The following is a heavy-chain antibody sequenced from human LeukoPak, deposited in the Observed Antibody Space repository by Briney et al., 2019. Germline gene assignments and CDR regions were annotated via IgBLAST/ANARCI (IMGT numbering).Heavy chain of an antibody. CDR1: GYSISSGYY. CDR3: AREAYYYDSSGPLIDY. J-gene: IGHJ4*02. V-gene: IGHV4-38-2*02. D-gene: IGHD3-22*01. CDR2: IYHSGST. Sequence: PSETLSLTCTVSGYSISSGYYWGWIRQPPGKGLEWIGSIYHSGSTYYNPSLESRVTISVDTSKNQFSLKLSSVTAADTAVYYCAREAYYYDSSGPLIDYWGQGTLVTVSS.